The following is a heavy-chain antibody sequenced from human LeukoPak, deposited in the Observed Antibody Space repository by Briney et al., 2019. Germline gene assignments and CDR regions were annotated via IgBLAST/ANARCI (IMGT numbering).Heavy chain of an antibody. CDR1: GGSISSGSYY. V-gene: IGHV4-61*02. CDR2: IYTSGST. CDR3: ARGRKAANKFDWFDP. D-gene: IGHD2-15*01. J-gene: IGHJ5*02. Sequence: SETLSLTCTVSGGSISSGSYYWSWIRQPAGKGLEWLGRIYTSGSTNYNPSLKSRVTMSVDTSKNQFSLKLSSVTAADTAVYYCARGRKAANKFDWFDPWGQGTLVTVSS.